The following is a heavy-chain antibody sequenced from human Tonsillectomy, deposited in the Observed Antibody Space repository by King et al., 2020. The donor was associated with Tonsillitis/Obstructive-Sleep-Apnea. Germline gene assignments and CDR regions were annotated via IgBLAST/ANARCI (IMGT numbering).Heavy chain of an antibody. D-gene: IGHD3-3*01. CDR3: ARVLRFLEWFPYMDV. Sequence: VQLQQWGAGLLKPSETLSLPCAVYGGSFSGYYWSWIRKPPGKGLEWIGEINHSGSTNYNPSLKSRVTISVDTSKNQFSLKLRSVTAANTAVYYCARVLRFLEWFPYMDVWGKGTTVTVSS. CDR1: GGSFSGYY. J-gene: IGHJ6*03. CDR2: INHSGST. V-gene: IGHV4-34*01.